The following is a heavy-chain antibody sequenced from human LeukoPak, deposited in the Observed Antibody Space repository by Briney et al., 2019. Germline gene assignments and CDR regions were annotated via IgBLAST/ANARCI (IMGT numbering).Heavy chain of an antibody. J-gene: IGHJ6*02. Sequence: GGSLRLSCEASGFTFSTYPMHWVRQAPDKGLEWVAMISHHGSNEYYADSVKGRFTISRDNSKNTLYLQMGSLRAEDTAVYHCARAYGLDVWGQGTTVTVSS. CDR3: ARAYGLDV. CDR1: GFTFSTYP. V-gene: IGHV3-30*14. CDR2: ISHHGSNE.